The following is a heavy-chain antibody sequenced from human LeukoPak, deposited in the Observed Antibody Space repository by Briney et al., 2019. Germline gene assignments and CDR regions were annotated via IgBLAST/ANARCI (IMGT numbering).Heavy chain of an antibody. D-gene: IGHD4-11*01. V-gene: IGHV1-69*13. J-gene: IGHJ4*02. CDR2: IIPIFGTA. CDR1: GYTFTSYG. CDR3: ARDKSRSNYRVRSLAFDY. Sequence: ASVKVSCKASGYTFTSYGISWVRQAPGQGLEWMGGIIPIFGTANYAQKFQGRVTLTADESTSTAYMELSSLRSEDTAVYYCARDKSRSNYRVRSLAFDYWGQGTLVTVSS.